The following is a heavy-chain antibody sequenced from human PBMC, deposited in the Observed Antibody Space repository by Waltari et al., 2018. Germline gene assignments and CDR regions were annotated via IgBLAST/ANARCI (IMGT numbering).Heavy chain of an antibody. D-gene: IGHD6-13*01. Sequence: LQLQESGPGLGKPSETLSLTCTVSPGPITTYGYYWGWIRQPPGKGLEWIGSIYYSGITYYDPSLESRVIISIDTSESRISLRLNSVTAADTAVYYCAVGRGIFDIWGQGTVVTVSS. CDR3: AVGRGIFDI. CDR1: PGPITTYGYY. V-gene: IGHV4-39*01. CDR2: IYYSGIT. J-gene: IGHJ3*02.